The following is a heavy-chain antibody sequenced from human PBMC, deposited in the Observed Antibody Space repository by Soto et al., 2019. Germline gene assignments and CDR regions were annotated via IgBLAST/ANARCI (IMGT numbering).Heavy chain of an antibody. V-gene: IGHV3-53*01. D-gene: IGHD3-22*01. J-gene: IGHJ3*02. CDR3: AKLAYYYDSSGWAFDI. CDR1: GFTVSSNY. Sequence: PGGSLRLSCAASGFTVSSNYMSWVRQAPGKGLEWVSVIYSGGSTYYADSVKGRFTISRDSSKNTLYLQMNSLRAEDTAVYYCAKLAYYYDSSGWAFDIWGQGTMVTVSS. CDR2: IYSGGST.